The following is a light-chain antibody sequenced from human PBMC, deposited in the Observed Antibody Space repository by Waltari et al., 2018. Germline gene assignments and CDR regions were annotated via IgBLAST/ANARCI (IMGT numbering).Light chain of an antibody. CDR3: SSYTSSNTWV. V-gene: IGLV2-14*01. CDR1: SSDLGGYNY. Sequence: QSALTQPASVSGSPGQSITISCIGTSSDLGGYNYVPWYQQHPGKAPKVMIYDVTKRPSVVSNRFSGSKSGSTASLTISGLQAEDEADYYCSSYTSSNTWVFGGGTKLTVL. CDR2: DVT. J-gene: IGLJ3*02.